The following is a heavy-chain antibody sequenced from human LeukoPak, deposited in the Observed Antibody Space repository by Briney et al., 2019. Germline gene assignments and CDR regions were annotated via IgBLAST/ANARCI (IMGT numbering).Heavy chain of an antibody. CDR1: GGSISSYY. Sequence: SETLSLTCTVSGGSISSYYLSWLRQPPGKGLEWVGYIYHSGSTDYNPSLKSRVTISVDTSKSQFSLKLTSVTAADTAVYYCATLTTVVTAYYFDYWGQGTLVTVSS. J-gene: IGHJ4*02. V-gene: IGHV4-4*09. CDR3: ATLTTVVTAYYFDY. CDR2: IYHSGST. D-gene: IGHD4-23*01.